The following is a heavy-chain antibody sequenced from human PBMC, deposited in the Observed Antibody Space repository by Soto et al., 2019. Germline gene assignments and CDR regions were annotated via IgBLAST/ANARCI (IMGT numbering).Heavy chain of an antibody. CDR3: AWEPLASGVCAFDY. V-gene: IGHV1-58*01. J-gene: IGHJ4*02. D-gene: IGHD1-26*01. CDR1: GFTFTSSA. Sequence: ASVKVSCKASGFTFTSSAVQWVRQARGQRLEWIGWIVVGSGNTNYAQKFQERVTITRDMSTSTAYMELSSLRSEDTAVYYCAWEPLASGVCAFDYWGQGTLVTVSS. CDR2: IVVGSGNT.